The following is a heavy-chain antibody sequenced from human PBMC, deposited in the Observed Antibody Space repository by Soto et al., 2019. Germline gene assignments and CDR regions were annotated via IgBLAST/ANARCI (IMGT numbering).Heavy chain of an antibody. CDR1: GYTLTEFS. Sequence: ASVKVSCKVSGYTLTEFSMNWVRQAPGKGLEWMGGFHPKDGETLYAQKFQGRVTMTGDTSSNTAYMELSSLRSEDTAVYYCAAVPYYYDTSGTYFDYWGQGTLVTVSS. CDR2: FHPKDGET. D-gene: IGHD3-22*01. CDR3: AAVPYYYDTSGTYFDY. V-gene: IGHV1-24*01. J-gene: IGHJ4*02.